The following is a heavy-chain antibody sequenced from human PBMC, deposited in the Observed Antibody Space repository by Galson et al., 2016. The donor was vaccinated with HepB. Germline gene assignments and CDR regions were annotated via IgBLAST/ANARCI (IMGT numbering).Heavy chain of an antibody. J-gene: IGHJ4*02. D-gene: IGHD3-3*01. CDR3: AKGGSDFWSGYRLDY. V-gene: IGHV3-23*01. CDR1: GFTFSNSA. CDR2: LSAGGGST. Sequence: SLRLSCAASGFTFSNSAMTWVRQAPGKALEWVSALSAGGGSTYYADSVKGRFTISRDNSKNTLYRQMNSLRADDTAVYHCAKGGSDFWSGYRLDYWGPGALVTVSP.